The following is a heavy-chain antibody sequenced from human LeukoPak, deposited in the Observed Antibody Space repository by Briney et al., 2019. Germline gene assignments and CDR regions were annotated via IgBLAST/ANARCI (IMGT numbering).Heavy chain of an antibody. J-gene: IGHJ4*02. CDR3: ARVRSSGWSYFDY. D-gene: IGHD6-19*01. CDR2: INSDGSST. V-gene: IGHV3-74*01. CDR1: GFTFSSYW. Sequence: GGSLRLSCAASGFTFSSYWMHWVRQAPGKGLVWVSRINSDGSSTSYADSVKGRFTISRDNAKNTLYLKMNSLRAEDTAVYYCARVRSSGWSYFDYWGQGTLVTVSS.